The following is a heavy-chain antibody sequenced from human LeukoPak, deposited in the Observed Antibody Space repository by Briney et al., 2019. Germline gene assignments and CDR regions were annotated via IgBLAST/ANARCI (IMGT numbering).Heavy chain of an antibody. Sequence: SSETLSLTCTGSGGSISSYYWSWIRQPPGKGLEWIGYIYYSGSTNYNPSLKSRVTISVDTSKNQFSLKLSSVTAADTAVYYCARAYGYCSSTSCLYYYYGMDVWGQGTTVTVSS. D-gene: IGHD2-2*03. CDR3: ARAYGYCSSTSCLYYYYGMDV. V-gene: IGHV4-59*01. J-gene: IGHJ6*02. CDR1: GGSISSYY. CDR2: IYYSGST.